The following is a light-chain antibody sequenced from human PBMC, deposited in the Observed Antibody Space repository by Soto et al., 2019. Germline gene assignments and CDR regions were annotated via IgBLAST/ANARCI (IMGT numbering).Light chain of an antibody. V-gene: IGKV3-15*01. CDR3: QQYSNWWT. CDR2: AAS. Sequence: EIVMTQSPATLSVSPGERVTLSCRASQSISSNLAWYKHKPGQTPRLPIYAASTRATGIPARFSGSGSGTEFTLTISSLQSEDFAVYYCQQYSNWWTFGQGT. J-gene: IGKJ1*01. CDR1: QSISSN.